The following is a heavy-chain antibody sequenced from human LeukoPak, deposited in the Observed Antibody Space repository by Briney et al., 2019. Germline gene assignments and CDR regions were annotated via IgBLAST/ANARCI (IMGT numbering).Heavy chain of an antibody. CDR1: GFTFSSYA. J-gene: IGHJ6*03. V-gene: IGHV3-23*01. CDR2: ISGSGGST. D-gene: IGHD3-22*01. CDR3: AKSGRVGYYYDSSEDFDYMDV. Sequence: PGGSLRLSCVASGFTFSSYAMSWVRQAPGEGLEWVSVISGSGGSTYYADSVKGRFTISRDNSKNTLYLQMNSLRAEDTAVYYCAKSGRVGYYYDSSEDFDYMDVWGKGTTVTVSS.